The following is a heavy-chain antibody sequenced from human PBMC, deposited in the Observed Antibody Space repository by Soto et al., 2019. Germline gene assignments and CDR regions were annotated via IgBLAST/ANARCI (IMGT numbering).Heavy chain of an antibody. D-gene: IGHD3-10*01. CDR1: GFTFSSYA. Sequence: GGSLRLSCAASGFTFSSYAMHWVRQAPGKGLEWVAVISYDGSNKYYADSVKGRFTISRDNSKNTLYLQMNSLRAEDTAVYYCVRDRYSSSGWFDPWGQGTPVTVSS. J-gene: IGHJ5*02. V-gene: IGHV3-30-3*01. CDR3: VRDRYSSSGWFDP. CDR2: ISYDGSNK.